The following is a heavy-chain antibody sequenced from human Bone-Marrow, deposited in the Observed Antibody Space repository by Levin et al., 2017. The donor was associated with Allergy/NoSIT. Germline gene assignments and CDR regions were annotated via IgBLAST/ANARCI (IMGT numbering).Heavy chain of an antibody. Sequence: PGGSLRLSCKGTGYTFDSNWIGWVRQMPGRGLEYMAIVYPADSDTRYSPSFRGQVTISADRSITTAYLQWSSLKDSDTAMYYCAVKRAANYDAWFFDLWGRGTLVTVSS. CDR2: VYPADSDT. CDR1: GYTFDSNW. V-gene: IGHV5-51*01. CDR3: AVKRAANYDAWFFDL. D-gene: IGHD4/OR15-4a*01. J-gene: IGHJ2*01.